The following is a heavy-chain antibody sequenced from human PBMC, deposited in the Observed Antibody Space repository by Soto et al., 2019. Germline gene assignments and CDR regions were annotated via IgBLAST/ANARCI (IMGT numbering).Heavy chain of an antibody. V-gene: IGHV3-9*01. J-gene: IGHJ4*02. D-gene: IGHD4-17*01. Sequence: KGRFTISRDNGKNSLFLQMNSLRPEDTALYYCAKDMKWGGMTTIHYFDSWGQGTLVTVSS. CDR3: AKDMKWGGMTTIHYFDS.